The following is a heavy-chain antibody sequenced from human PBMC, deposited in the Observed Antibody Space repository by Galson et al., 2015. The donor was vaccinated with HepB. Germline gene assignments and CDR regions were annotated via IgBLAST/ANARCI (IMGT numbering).Heavy chain of an antibody. CDR1: GFTFSSYA. V-gene: IGHV3-30-3*01. J-gene: IGHJ4*02. CDR3: AREATVTTPHFDY. CDR2: ISYDGSNK. Sequence: SLRLSCAASGFTFSSYAMHWVRQAPGKGLEWVAVISYDGSNKYYADSVKGRFTISRDNSKNTLYLQMNSLRAEDTAVYYCAREATVTTPHFDYWGQGTLVTVSS. D-gene: IGHD4-17*01.